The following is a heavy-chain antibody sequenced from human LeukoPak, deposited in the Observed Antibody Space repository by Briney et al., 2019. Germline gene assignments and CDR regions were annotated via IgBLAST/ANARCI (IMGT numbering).Heavy chain of an antibody. V-gene: IGHV4-39*01. CDR1: GGSISNTYF. Sequence: SETLSLTCNVSGGSISNTYFWGWIRRPPGKGLEWIGSIRYNGSTYYNPSLKSRVTISVDTSKNQFSLNLSSLTAADTAVYYCATSDTVSTYNWFDPWGQGTLVTVS. D-gene: IGHD5/OR15-5a*01. CDR2: IRYNGST. CDR3: ATSDTVSTYNWFDP. J-gene: IGHJ5*02.